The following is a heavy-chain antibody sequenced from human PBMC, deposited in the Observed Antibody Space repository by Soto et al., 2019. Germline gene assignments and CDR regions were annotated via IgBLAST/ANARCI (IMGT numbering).Heavy chain of an antibody. CDR2: IYFSGRA. D-gene: IGHD2-2*01. V-gene: IGHV4-30-4*01. J-gene: IGHJ4*02. CDR3: TRANSSSSLDN. Sequence: QLQLQESGPGLVTPSQTLSLTCPVSGDSIHRADYYWRGIRQPPGKGLEWIGYIYFSGRAYLNPSLESRLTISVDTSKTPSSLKLRSVTAAHTAVYYYTRANSSSSLDNWGQGALVTVSS. CDR1: GDSIHRADYY.